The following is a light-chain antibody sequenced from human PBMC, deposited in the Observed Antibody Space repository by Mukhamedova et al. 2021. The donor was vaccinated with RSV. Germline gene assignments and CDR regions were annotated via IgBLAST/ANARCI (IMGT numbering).Light chain of an antibody. V-gene: IGKV3-11*01. J-gene: IGKJ4*01. Sequence: PRLLIYDASNRATGIPARFSGSGSGTDFTLTISSLEPEDVATYYGQQTYNALGAFGGGTKVEIK. CDR3: QQTYNALGA. CDR2: DAS.